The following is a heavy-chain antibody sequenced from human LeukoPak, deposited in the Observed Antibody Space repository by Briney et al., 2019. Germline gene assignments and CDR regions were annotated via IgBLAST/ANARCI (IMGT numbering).Heavy chain of an antibody. CDR2: INWNGGST. V-gene: IGHV3-20*01. Sequence: GGSLRLSCAASGFTFDDYGMSWVRQAPGKELEWVSGINWNGGSTGYADSVKGRFTISRDNAKNSLYLQMNSLRAEDTFFYKQKTAYEILTGYPDAFDIWGQGTMVTVSS. J-gene: IGHJ3*02. CDR1: GFTFDDYG. D-gene: IGHD3-9*01. CDR3: KTAYEILTGYPDAFDI.